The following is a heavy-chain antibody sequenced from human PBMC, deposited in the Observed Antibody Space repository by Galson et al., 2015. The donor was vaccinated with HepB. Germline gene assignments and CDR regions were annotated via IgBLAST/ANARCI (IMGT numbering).Heavy chain of an antibody. CDR2: INTNTGNP. Sequence: SVKVSCRASGYTFTSYAMNWVRQAPGQGLEWMGWINTNTGNPTYAQGFTGRFVFSLDTSVSTAYLQISSLKAEDTAVYYCARESLVVTATWNDAFDIWGQGTMVTVSS. D-gene: IGHD2-21*02. J-gene: IGHJ3*02. V-gene: IGHV7-4-1*02. CDR3: ARESLVVTATWNDAFDI. CDR1: GYTFTSYA.